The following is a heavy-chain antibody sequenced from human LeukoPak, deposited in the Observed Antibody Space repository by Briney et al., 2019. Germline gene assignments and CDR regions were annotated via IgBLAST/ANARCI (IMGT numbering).Heavy chain of an antibody. D-gene: IGHD4-23*01. CDR1: GFTFSNYW. J-gene: IGHJ4*02. CDR2: IYSTGST. Sequence: GGSLRLSCAASGFTFSNYWMTWVRQAPGKGLEWVSVIYSTGSTYYAESVKGRFTISRDNSKNTLYLQMNSLRAEDTAVYYCASGALRWGGDYWGQGTLVTVSS. CDR3: ASGALRWGGDY. V-gene: IGHV3-53*01.